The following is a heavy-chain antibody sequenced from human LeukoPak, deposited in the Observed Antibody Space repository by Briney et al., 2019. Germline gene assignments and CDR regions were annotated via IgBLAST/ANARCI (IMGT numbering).Heavy chain of an antibody. CDR2: ISAYNGNT. CDR3: ASSSSGWYWFDP. D-gene: IGHD6-19*01. CDR1: GYTFTSYG. J-gene: IGHJ5*02. Sequence: GASVKVSCKASGYTFTSYGISWVRRAPGQGLEWMGWISAYNGNTNYAQKLQGRVTMTTDTSTSTAYMELRNLRSDDTAVYYCASSSSGWYWFDPWGQGTLVTVSS. V-gene: IGHV1-18*01.